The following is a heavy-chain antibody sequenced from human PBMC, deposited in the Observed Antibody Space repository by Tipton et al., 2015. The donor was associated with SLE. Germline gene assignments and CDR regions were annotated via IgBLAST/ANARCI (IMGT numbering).Heavy chain of an antibody. CDR3: AREENWNYGY. V-gene: IGHV3-30*04. Sequence: SLRLSCAASGFAFSTYAMHWVRQAPGKGLEWVAVISYDGSNKYYADSVKGRFTISRDNSKNTLYLQMNSLRAEDTAVYYCAREENWNYGYWGQGTLVTVSS. D-gene: IGHD1-7*01. CDR2: ISYDGSNK. CDR1: GFAFSTYA. J-gene: IGHJ4*02.